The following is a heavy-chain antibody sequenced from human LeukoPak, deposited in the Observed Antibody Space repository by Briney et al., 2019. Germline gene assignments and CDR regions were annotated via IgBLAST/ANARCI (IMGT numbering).Heavy chain of an antibody. CDR1: GGSISSYY. Sequence: PSETLSLTCTDSGGSISSYYWSWIRQPPGKGLEWIGYIHYSGSTNYNPSLKRRVTISVDTSKSQCSLKLSSLTAADTAVYYCARVGDTALSWNHFYMDVWGKGTTVTVSS. D-gene: IGHD5-18*01. V-gene: IGHV4-59*01. J-gene: IGHJ6*03. CDR3: ARVGDTALSWNHFYMDV. CDR2: IHYSGST.